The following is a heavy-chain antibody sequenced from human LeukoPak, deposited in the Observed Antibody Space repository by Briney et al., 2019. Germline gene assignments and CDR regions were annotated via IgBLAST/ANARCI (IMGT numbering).Heavy chain of an antibody. CDR2: INPHSGDT. CDR1: GYTFTGYY. CDR3: AASGPDFLPVSLVVDC. D-gene: IGHD2/OR15-2a*01. V-gene: IGHV1-2*02. Sequence: WASVKVSCKASGYTFTGYYLHWVRQAPGQGLEWMGSINPHSGDTEYAQKFQGRVTMTRDTFISTAYLELSRLKSDDTAVYYCAASGPDFLPVSLVVDCWGQGILVTVSS. J-gene: IGHJ4*02.